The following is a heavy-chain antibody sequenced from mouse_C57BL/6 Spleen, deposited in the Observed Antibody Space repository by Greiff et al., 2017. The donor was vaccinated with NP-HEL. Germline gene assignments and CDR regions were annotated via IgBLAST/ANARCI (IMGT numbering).Heavy chain of an antibody. Sequence: EVKLQESGPELVKPGASVKISCKASGYSFTGYYMNWVKQSPEKSLEWIGEINPSTGGTTYNQKFKAKATLTVDKSSSTAYMQLKSLTSEDSAVYYCARYYYGFDYWGQGTTLTVSS. CDR3: ARYYYGFDY. J-gene: IGHJ2*01. V-gene: IGHV1-42*01. CDR2: INPSTGGT. D-gene: IGHD1-1*01. CDR1: GYSFTGYY.